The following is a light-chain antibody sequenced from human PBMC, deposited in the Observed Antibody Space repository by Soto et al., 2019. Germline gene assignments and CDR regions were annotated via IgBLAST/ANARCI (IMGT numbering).Light chain of an antibody. CDR1: SSNIGNNY. V-gene: IGLV1-51*01. CDR2: DNI. J-gene: IGLJ2*01. CDR3: GTWDSSLKSVI. Sequence: QSVLTQPPSVSATPGQKVTISCSGSSSNIGNNYVSWYQQVPGTAPKLLIYDNIDRPSGIPDRFSGSKSGTSATLGITGLQTGDEADYYCGTWDSSLKSVIFGGGTKLTVL.